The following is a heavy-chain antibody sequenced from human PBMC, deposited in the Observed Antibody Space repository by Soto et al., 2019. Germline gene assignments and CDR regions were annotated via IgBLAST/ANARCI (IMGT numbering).Heavy chain of an antibody. J-gene: IGHJ6*02. Sequence: VGSLRLSCAASGFTFSDYYMTWIRQAPGKGLEWVSCISSRSSALYYADSVKGRFTISRDNAKNTVSLQMDDLRAEDTAVYYCARDYCSATTCPNYGLDVWGQGTTVTVS. CDR3: ARDYCSATTCPNYGLDV. D-gene: IGHD2-2*01. CDR1: GFTFSDYY. V-gene: IGHV3-11*01. CDR2: ISSRSSAL.